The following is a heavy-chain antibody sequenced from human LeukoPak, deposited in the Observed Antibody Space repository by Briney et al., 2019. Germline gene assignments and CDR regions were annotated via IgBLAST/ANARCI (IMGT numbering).Heavy chain of an antibody. CDR1: GGSSRSGDYF. V-gene: IGHV4-30-4*01. CDR3: ARENNDYGGKKAVDY. D-gene: IGHD4-23*01. Sequence: SETLSLTCAVSGGSSRSGDYFWSWIRQPPGKGLEWIGHIHYSGNTYYNPSLKSRVSISVDTSKNQFSLKLSSVTAADTAVYYCARENNDYGGKKAVDYWGQGTLVTVSS. J-gene: IGHJ4*02. CDR2: IHYSGNT.